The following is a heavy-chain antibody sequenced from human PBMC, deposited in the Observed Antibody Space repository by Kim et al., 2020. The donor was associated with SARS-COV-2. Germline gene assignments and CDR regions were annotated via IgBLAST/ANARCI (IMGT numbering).Heavy chain of an antibody. CDR3: ASSPNLNYDSSGYFDYFDY. V-gene: IGHV3-11*04. Sequence: GRFTISRDNAKNSLYLQMNSLRAEDTAVYYCASSPNLNYDSSGYFDYFDYWGQGTLVTVSS. J-gene: IGHJ4*02. D-gene: IGHD3-22*01.